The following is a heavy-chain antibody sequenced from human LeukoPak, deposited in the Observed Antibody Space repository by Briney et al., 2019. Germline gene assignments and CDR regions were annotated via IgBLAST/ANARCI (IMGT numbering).Heavy chain of an antibody. CDR2: IIPIFGTA. V-gene: IGHV1-69*13. CDR1: GGTFSSYA. D-gene: IGHD3-3*01. Sequence: ASVKVSCKASGGTFSSYAISWVRQAPGQGLEWMGGIIPIFGTANYAQKFQGRVTITADEPTSTAYMELSSLRSEDTAVYYCASGYYREAFDYWGQGTLVTVSS. J-gene: IGHJ4*02. CDR3: ASGYYREAFDY.